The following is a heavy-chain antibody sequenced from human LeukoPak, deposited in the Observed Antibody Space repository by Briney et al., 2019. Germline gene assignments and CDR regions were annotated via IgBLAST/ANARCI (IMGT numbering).Heavy chain of an antibody. V-gene: IGHV4-31*03. Sequence: SQTLSLTCTISGDSMNSGGNYWSWIRQHPGKGLEWIGYMYYSGNTYYNPSLKSRVTMSLDTSKNQFSLNLSSVTAADTAVYYCARYRRSSYVDPWGQGTLVTVSS. J-gene: IGHJ5*02. CDR3: ARYRRSSYVDP. CDR2: MYYSGNT. D-gene: IGHD5-12*01. CDR1: GDSMNSGGNY.